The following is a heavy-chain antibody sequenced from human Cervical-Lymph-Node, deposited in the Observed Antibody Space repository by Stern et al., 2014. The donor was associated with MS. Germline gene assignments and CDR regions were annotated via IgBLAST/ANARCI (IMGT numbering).Heavy chain of an antibody. V-gene: IGHV3-11*01. CDR3: ARAQQWLVSWFDP. D-gene: IGHD6-19*01. CDR1: GFTFSDYY. J-gene: IGHJ5*02. CDR2: INAGGSTI. Sequence: QVQLVQSGGGLVKPGGSLRLSCAASGFTFSDYYMTWIRQAPGKGLEWVSYINAGGSTIKYADSVKGRFTISRDNANNSVYLQMNSLRPEDTAVYYCARAQQWLVSWFDPWGQGTLVTVSS.